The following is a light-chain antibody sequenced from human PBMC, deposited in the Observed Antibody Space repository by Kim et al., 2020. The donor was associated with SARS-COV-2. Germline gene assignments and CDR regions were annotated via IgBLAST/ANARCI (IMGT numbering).Light chain of an antibody. CDR1: SSNIGSNY. J-gene: IGLJ1*01. CDR3: AAWDNSLSVHYV. Sequence: QSVLTQPPSASWTPGQRVTISCSGSSSNIGSNYVSWYQQLPGAAPKLLIYENYQRPSWVPDRFSASKSGTSASLAISGLRSEDEADYYCAAWDNSLSVHYVFGTGTKVTVL. V-gene: IGLV1-47*01. CDR2: ENY.